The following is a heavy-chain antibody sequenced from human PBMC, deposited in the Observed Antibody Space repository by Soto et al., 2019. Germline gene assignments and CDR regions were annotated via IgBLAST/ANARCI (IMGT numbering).Heavy chain of an antibody. CDR1: GFTFSNAW. J-gene: IGHJ4*02. CDR2: INSKTDGGTT. D-gene: IGHD6-6*01. CDR3: TTDGLAHYSSSTYYIDY. V-gene: IGHV3-15*01. Sequence: EVQLVESGGGLVKPGGSLRLSCAASGFTFSNAWMSWVRQAPGKGLEWVGRINSKTDGGTTDYAAPVKGRFSISKDDSKSTLYLQMNSLKTEDTAVYYCTTDGLAHYSSSTYYIDYWGQGTLVTVSS.